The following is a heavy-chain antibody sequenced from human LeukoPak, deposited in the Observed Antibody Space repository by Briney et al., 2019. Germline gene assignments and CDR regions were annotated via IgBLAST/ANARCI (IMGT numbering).Heavy chain of an antibody. V-gene: IGHV3-74*01. CDR3: ARDYYSGSRDLDY. Sequence: GGSLRLSCAASGFTFSSYWMHWVRQAPGKGLMWVSLITTDGSSTTYADSVKGRFTISRDNAKNTLYLQMNSLRAEDTAVYYCARDYYSGSRDLDYWGQGTLVTVS. D-gene: IGHD3-22*01. J-gene: IGHJ4*02. CDR1: GFTFSSYW. CDR2: ITTDGSST.